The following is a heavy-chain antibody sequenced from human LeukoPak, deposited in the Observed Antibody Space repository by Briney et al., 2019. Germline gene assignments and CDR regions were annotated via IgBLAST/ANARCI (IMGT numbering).Heavy chain of an antibody. V-gene: IGHV4-30-2*05. Sequence: SETLSLTCAVSGGSISSGGYYWSWIRQPPGKGLEWIGYIYHSGSTYYNPSLKSRVTISVDTSKNQFSLKLSSVTAADTAVYYCARGSGYNKDFDYWGQGTLVTVSS. CDR2: IYHSGST. CDR1: GGSISSGGYY. D-gene: IGHD5-12*01. J-gene: IGHJ4*02. CDR3: ARGSGYNKDFDY.